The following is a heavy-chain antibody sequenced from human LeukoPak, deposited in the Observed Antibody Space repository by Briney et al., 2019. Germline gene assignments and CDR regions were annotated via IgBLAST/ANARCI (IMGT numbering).Heavy chain of an antibody. Sequence: ASVKVSCKASGYVFTNYGISWVRQAPGQGLEWMGWISAYNGNTNYAEKFQGRVTMTTDTSTSTAYMELTNLRSDDTVVYYCAREGSSWYDFGYWGQGTLVTVSS. CDR2: ISAYNGNT. D-gene: IGHD6-13*01. V-gene: IGHV1-18*01. J-gene: IGHJ4*02. CDR1: GYVFTNYG. CDR3: AREGSSWYDFGY.